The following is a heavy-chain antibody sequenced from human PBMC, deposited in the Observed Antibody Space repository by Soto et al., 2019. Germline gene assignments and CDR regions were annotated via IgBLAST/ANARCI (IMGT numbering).Heavy chain of an antibody. D-gene: IGHD6-19*01. CDR3: ARSLSQRRWLEKGYEY. Sequence: SETLSLTCAVSGGSISSRTYNWVWIRQPAGKGLEWIGSIYYGGNTYYKPSLKSRVTISVDSSKNQLSLRLSSVTAADTAVYFCARSLSQRRWLEKGYEYWGQGTRVTVSS. CDR1: GGSISSRTYN. CDR2: IYYGGNT. V-gene: IGHV4-39*01. J-gene: IGHJ4*02.